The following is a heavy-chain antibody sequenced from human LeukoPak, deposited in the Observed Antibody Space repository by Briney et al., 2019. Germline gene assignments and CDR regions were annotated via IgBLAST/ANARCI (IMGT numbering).Heavy chain of an antibody. J-gene: IGHJ6*02. Sequence: GGSLRLSCVASGFTFSAYWMHWVRQAPGKGLVWVSRITSDGNSTNYADSVKGRFTISRDNAKNTVYLQMNSLRAEDTAVYYCARDHFFTMDVWGQGITVTVSS. CDR2: ITSDGNST. CDR1: GFTFSAYW. CDR3: ARDHFFTMDV. V-gene: IGHV3-74*01.